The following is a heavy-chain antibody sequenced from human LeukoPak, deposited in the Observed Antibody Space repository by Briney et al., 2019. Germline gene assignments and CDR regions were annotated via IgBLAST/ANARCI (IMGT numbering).Heavy chain of an antibody. CDR1: GGSISSTTYY. D-gene: IGHD3-22*01. J-gene: IGHJ4*02. CDR2: SYYSGTS. V-gene: IGHV4-39*01. Sequence: SETLSLTCTVSGGSISSTTYYWGWIRQPPGKGLEWIGSSYYSGTSCYNPSLKSRVTISVDTSKNQFSLKLSSVTAADTAVYYCARIWYYYDSSGRYYPYYFDYWGQGALVTVSS. CDR3: ARIWYYYDSSGRYYPYYFDY.